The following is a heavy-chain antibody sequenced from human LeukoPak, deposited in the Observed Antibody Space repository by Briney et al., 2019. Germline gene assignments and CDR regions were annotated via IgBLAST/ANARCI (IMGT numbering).Heavy chain of an antibody. V-gene: IGHV4-38-2*02. J-gene: IGHJ4*02. CDR1: GYSISSGYY. CDR3: ARDIVVVVAATPGYYFDY. D-gene: IGHD2-15*01. Sequence: SETLSLTCTVSGYSISSGYYWGWIRQPPGKGLEWIGSIYHSGSTYYNPSLKSRVTISVDTSKNQFSLKLSSVTAADTAVYYCARDIVVVVAATPGYYFDYWGQGTLVTVSS. CDR2: IYHSGST.